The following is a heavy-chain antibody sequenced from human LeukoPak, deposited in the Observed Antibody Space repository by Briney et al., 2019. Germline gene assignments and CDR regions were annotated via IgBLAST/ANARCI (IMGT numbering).Heavy chain of an antibody. CDR3: ARWARYCSSGSCYSWFDH. J-gene: IGHJ5*02. Sequence: TGGSLRLSCAASGFTFRIYWMSRVRQAPGKGLEWVANMKLDGSEEYYVDSVKGRFTISSDNAKNSLYLQMNSLKVDDTAVYYCARWARYCSSGSCYSWFDHWGQGTLVTVAS. CDR1: GFTFRIYW. V-gene: IGHV3-7*01. CDR2: MKLDGSEE. D-gene: IGHD2-15*01.